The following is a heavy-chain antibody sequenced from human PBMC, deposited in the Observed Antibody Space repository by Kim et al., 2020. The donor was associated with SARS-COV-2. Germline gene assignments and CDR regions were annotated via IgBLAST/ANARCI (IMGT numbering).Heavy chain of an antibody. D-gene: IGHD2-21*02. CDR2: ISNSGSTI. V-gene: IGHV3-48*03. J-gene: IGHJ4*02. Sequence: GGSLRLSCAASGFTFSSYEINWVRQAPGKGLEWVSYISNSGSTIYYADSVKGRFTISRDNAKNSMYLQMNSLRAEDTAVYYCAREMTQFDYWGQGTLVTVSS. CDR1: GFTFSSYE. CDR3: AREMTQFDY.